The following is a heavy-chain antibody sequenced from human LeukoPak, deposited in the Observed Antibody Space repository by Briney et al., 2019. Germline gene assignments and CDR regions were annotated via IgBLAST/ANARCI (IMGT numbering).Heavy chain of an antibody. J-gene: IGHJ4*02. D-gene: IGHD5-24*01. V-gene: IGHV4-38-2*02. Sequence: PSETLSLTCAVSGYSISSGYYWGWIRQPPGKGLEWIGSIYHSGSTYYNPSLKSRVTISVDTSKNQFSLKLSSVTAADTAVYYCARDAGRDGYNWNYWGQGTLVTVSS. CDR2: IYHSGST. CDR3: ARDAGRDGYNWNY. CDR1: GYSISSGYY.